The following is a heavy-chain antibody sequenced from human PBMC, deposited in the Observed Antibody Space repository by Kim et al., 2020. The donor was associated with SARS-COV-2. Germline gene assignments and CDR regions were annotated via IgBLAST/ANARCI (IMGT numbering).Heavy chain of an antibody. CDR3: ATGTPLKDIVVVPAAMLYYYGMDV. V-gene: IGHV1-24*01. CDR2: FDPEDGET. CDR1: GCTLTELS. D-gene: IGHD2-2*01. J-gene: IGHJ6*02. Sequence: ASVKVSCKVSGCTLTELSMHWVRQAPGKGLEWMGGFDPEDGETIYAQKFQGRVTMTEDTSTDTAYMELSSLRSEDTAVYYCATGTPLKDIVVVPAAMLYYYGMDVWGQGTTVTVSS.